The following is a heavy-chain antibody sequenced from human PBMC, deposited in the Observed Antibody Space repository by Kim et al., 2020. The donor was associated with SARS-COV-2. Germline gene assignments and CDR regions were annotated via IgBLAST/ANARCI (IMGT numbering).Heavy chain of an antibody. Sequence: GRFTISRDKSKNTLYLQMNSLRAEETAVYYCAKSAFVEMATEYNWFDPWGQGTLVTVSS. CDR3: AKSAFVEMATEYNWFDP. D-gene: IGHD5-12*01. J-gene: IGHJ5*02. V-gene: IGHV3-23*01.